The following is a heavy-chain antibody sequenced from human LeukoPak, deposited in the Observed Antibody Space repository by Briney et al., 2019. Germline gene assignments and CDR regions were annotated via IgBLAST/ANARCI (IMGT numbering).Heavy chain of an antibody. CDR2: MNKDGSEK. CDR3: ARNNDMDV. V-gene: IGHV3-7*03. Sequence: GGSLRLSCAASGFILSNHWMTWVRQAPGKGPEWVANMNKDGSEKYYVDSVKGRFTISRDTAKNSLYLQMNNLRAEDSALYYCARNNDMDVWGQGTTVIVSS. J-gene: IGHJ6*02. CDR1: GFILSNHW. D-gene: IGHD1/OR15-1a*01.